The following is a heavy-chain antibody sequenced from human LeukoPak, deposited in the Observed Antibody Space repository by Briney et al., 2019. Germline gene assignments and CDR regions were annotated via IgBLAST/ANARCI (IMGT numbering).Heavy chain of an antibody. Sequence: GGSLRLSCAASGFTFSSYEMNWVRQAPGKGLEWVSYISSSGSTIYYADSVKGRFTISRDNAKNSLYLQMNSLRAEDTAVYYCARDGDVVPAATFREASAGHYYGMDVWGKGTTVTVSS. CDR3: ARDGDVVPAATFREASAGHYYGMDV. V-gene: IGHV3-48*03. D-gene: IGHD2-2*01. CDR2: ISSSGSTI. J-gene: IGHJ6*04. CDR1: GFTFSSYE.